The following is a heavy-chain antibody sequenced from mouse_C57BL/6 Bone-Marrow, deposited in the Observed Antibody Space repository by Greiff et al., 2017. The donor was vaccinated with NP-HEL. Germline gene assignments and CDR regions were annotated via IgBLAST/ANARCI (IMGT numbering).Heavy chain of an antibody. J-gene: IGHJ4*01. D-gene: IGHD1-1*01. CDR1: VYTFTSYW. Sequence: HVQLQQPGAELVRPGSSVKLSCKASVYTFTSYWMHWVKQRPIQGLEWIGNIDPSDSETHYNQKFKDKATLTVDKSSSTAYMQLSSLTSEDSAVYYCARAYYYGSRGNAMDYWGQGTSVTVSS. CDR2: IDPSDSET. CDR3: ARAYYYGSRGNAMDY. V-gene: IGHV1-52*01.